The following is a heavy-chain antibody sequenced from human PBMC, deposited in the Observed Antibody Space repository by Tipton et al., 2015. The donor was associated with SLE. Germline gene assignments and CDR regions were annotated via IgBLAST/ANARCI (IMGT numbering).Heavy chain of an antibody. J-gene: IGHJ4*02. D-gene: IGHD3-22*01. CDR2: FYHSGST. CDR3: ARDYYDSRGYTLFDY. CDR1: GVSMNGYY. V-gene: IGHV4-59*12. Sequence: TLSLTCNVSGVSMNGYYWSWIRQSPGKGLEWIGYFYHSGSTFYNPSLKSRVTISVDTSKNQFSLRLSSVTAADTAVYYCARDYYDSRGYTLFDYWGQGALVTVSS.